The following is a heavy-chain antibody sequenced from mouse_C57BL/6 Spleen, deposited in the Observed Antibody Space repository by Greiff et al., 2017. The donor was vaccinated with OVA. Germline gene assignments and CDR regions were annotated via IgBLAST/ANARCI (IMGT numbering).Heavy chain of an antibody. D-gene: IGHD4-1*01. CDR3: ARWDWDEYYFDY. V-gene: IGHV1-75*01. CDR2: IFPGSGST. Sequence: VHLVESGPELVKPGASVKISCKASGYTFTDYYINWVKQRPGQGLEWIGWIFPGSGSTYYNEKFKGKATLTVDKSSSTAYMLLSSLTSEDSAVYFCARWDWDEYYFDYWGQGTTLTVSS. J-gene: IGHJ2*01. CDR1: GYTFTDYY.